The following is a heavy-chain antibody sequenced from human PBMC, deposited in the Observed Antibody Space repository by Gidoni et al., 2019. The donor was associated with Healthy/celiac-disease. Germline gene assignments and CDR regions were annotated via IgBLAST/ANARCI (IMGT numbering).Heavy chain of an antibody. V-gene: IGHV1-69*01. CDR2: IIPICGTA. CDR1: GGTFSSYA. CDR3: ASGGSSSPPDY. D-gene: IGHD6-6*01. Sequence: QVQLVQSGAEVKKPGSSVKVSCKHSGGTFSSYAISWVRQAPGQGVEWMGGIIPICGTANYAQKFQGRVTITADESTSTAYMELSSLRSEDTAVYYCASGGSSSPPDYWGQGTLVTVSS. J-gene: IGHJ4*02.